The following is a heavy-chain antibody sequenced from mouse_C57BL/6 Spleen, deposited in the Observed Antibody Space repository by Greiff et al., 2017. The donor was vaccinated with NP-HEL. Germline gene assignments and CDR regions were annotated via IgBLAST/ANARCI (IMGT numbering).Heavy chain of an antibody. Sequence: EVQLVESGGGLVQPKGSLKLSCAASGFSFNTYAMNWVRQAPGTGLEWVARIRSKSNNYATYYADSVKDRFTISRDDSESMLYLQMNNLKTEDTAMYYCVRHGDDGYSFAYWGQGTLVTVSA. D-gene: IGHD2-3*01. CDR1: GFSFNTYA. J-gene: IGHJ3*01. CDR3: VRHGDDGYSFAY. CDR2: IRSKSNNYAT. V-gene: IGHV10-1*01.